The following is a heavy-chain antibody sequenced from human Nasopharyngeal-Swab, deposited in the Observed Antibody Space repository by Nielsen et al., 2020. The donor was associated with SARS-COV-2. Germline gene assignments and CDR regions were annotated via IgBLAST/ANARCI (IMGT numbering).Heavy chain of an antibody. CDR2: ISSNSNYI. Sequence: GGSLRLSCAASGFTFSSYSVNWVRQAPGKGLEWVSSISSNSNYIYYADSVKGRFTISRDNAKNSLFLQMNSLRAEDTAVYYCAREIVVRGVTYYYGMDVWGQGTTVTVSS. J-gene: IGHJ6*02. V-gene: IGHV3-21*01. CDR1: GFTFSSYS. D-gene: IGHD3-10*01. CDR3: AREIVVRGVTYYYGMDV.